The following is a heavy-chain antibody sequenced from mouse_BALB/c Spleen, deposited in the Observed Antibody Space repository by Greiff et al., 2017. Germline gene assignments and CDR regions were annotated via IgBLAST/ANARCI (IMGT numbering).Heavy chain of an antibody. CDR2: IWAGGST. V-gene: IGHV2-9*02. J-gene: IGHJ2*01. D-gene: IGHD1-1*01. Sequence: QVQLKESGPGLVAPSQSLSITCTVSGFSLTSYGVHWVRQPPGKGLEWLGVIWAGGSTNYNSALMSRLSISKDNSKSQVFLKMNSLQTDDTAMYYCARDHYYYGSSYLYYFDYWGQGTTLTVSS. CDR3: ARDHYYYGSSYLYYFDY. CDR1: GFSLTSYG.